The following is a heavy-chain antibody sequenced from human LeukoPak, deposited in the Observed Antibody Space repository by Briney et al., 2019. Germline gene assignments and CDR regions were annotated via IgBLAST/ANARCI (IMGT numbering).Heavy chain of an antibody. J-gene: IGHJ6*02. V-gene: IGHV3-74*01. CDR3: TRDHGLDV. CDR2: INSDGSAT. Sequence: GGSLRLSCAASGFTFSSYWMSWVRQAPGKGLMWVSQINSDGSATTCADPVKGRCTISRDNAKNMLYLEMNSLRVEDTAVYFCTRDHGLDVWGQGTTVTVSS. CDR1: GFTFSSYW.